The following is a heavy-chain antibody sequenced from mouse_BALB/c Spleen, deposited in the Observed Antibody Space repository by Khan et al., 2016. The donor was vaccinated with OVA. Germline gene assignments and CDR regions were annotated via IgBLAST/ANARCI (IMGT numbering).Heavy chain of an antibody. CDR1: GFNIKHYY. D-gene: IGHD2-2*01. CDR3: TSGYGYSMDY. CDR2: IDPDNGDT. V-gene: IGHV14-4*02. Sequence: VQLKQSGAELVRSGASVKLSCTVSGFNIKHYYIPWVKQRPEQGLEWIGWIDPDNGDTEYAPKFQGKAAMTADPSSNTAYQHLSSLPSEDTAVYYLTSGYGYSMDYWGQGTSVTVSS. J-gene: IGHJ4*01.